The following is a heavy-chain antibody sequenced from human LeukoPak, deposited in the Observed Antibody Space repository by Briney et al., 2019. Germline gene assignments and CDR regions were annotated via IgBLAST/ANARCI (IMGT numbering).Heavy chain of an antibody. CDR2: IQWDGYNK. CDR1: GFSITGYG. V-gene: IGHV3-30*02. J-gene: IGHJ4*02. Sequence: PGGSLRLSCAASGFSITGYGIHWARQAPGKGLEGVATIQWDGYNKYYVDSVKGRFTVSRDTSKNTVYLQMDSLRSEDTAVYYCARREAVGAMSDFDDWGQGTLVTVSS. CDR3: ARREAVGAMSDFDD. D-gene: IGHD1-26*01.